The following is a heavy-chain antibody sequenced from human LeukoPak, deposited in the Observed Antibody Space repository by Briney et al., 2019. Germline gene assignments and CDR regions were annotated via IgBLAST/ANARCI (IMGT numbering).Heavy chain of an antibody. V-gene: IGHV1-2*02. D-gene: IGHD3-22*01. J-gene: IGHJ3*02. CDR3: ATGVDSSGYSVLGAFDI. CDR2: INPNSGGT. CDR1: GYTFTNYG. Sequence: GASVKVSCKASGYTFTNYGISWVRQAPGQGLEWMGWINPNSGGTNYAQKFQGRVTMTRDTSISTAYMELSRLRSDDTAVYYCATGVDSSGYSVLGAFDIWGQGTMVTVSS.